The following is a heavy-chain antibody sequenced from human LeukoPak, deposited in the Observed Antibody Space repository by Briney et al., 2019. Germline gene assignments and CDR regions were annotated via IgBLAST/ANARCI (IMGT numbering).Heavy chain of an antibody. Sequence: SETLSLTCIVSGGSISSGGYCWSWIRQPPGKGLEWIGYIYHSGSTYYNPSLKSRVTISVDRSKNQFSLKLSSVTAADTAVYYCASLYGDLDYWGQGTLVTVSS. CDR1: GGSISSGGYC. D-gene: IGHD4-17*01. CDR3: ASLYGDLDY. CDR2: IYHSGST. V-gene: IGHV4-30-2*01. J-gene: IGHJ4*02.